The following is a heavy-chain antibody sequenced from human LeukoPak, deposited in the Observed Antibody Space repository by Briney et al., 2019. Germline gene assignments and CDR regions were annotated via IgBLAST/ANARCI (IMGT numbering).Heavy chain of an antibody. CDR2: IWYDGSNK. CDR1: GLAFSSHW. CDR3: ARDGDGYCSSTSCYVPYYYGMDV. D-gene: IGHD2-2*03. Sequence: GGSLRLSCAASGLAFSSHWMHWVRQAPGKGLEWVAVIWYDGSNKYYADSVKGRFTISRDNSKNTLYLQMNSLRAEDTAVYYCARDGDGYCSSTSCYVPYYYGMDVWGQGTTVTVSS. V-gene: IGHV3-33*08. J-gene: IGHJ6*02.